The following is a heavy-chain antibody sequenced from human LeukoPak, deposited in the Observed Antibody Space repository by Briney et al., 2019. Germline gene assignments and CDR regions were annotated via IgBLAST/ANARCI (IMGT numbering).Heavy chain of an antibody. J-gene: IGHJ4*02. V-gene: IGHV5-51*01. CDR1: GVFFSTYW. Sequence: GESLQISCKASGVFFSTYWIVRVRQLPGKGLEWMGIIYPGDSDTRYSPSFQGQVTISADKSISSAYLQWSSLMASDTAMYYWGRRVGTSWHFDYWGQGTLVTVSS. D-gene: IGHD6-13*01. CDR2: IYPGDSDT. CDR3: GRRVGTSWHFDY.